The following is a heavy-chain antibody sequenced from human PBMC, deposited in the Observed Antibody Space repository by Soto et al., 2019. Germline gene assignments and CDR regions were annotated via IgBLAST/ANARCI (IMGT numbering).Heavy chain of an antibody. D-gene: IGHD6-19*01. J-gene: IGHJ4*02. CDR1: GFTFSSYA. Sequence: EVQLLESGGGLVQPGGSLRLSCAASGFTFSSYAMTWVRQAPGKGLEWVSAISGSGISTYYADSVKGRFTISRDNSKNTLYLPMNSLRAEDTAVYYGAKEEAFSSGWATIDYWGQGTLVTVSS. CDR2: ISGSGIST. CDR3: AKEEAFSSGWATIDY. V-gene: IGHV3-23*01.